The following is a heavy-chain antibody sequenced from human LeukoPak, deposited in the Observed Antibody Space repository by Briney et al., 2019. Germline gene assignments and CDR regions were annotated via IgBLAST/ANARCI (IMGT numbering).Heavy chain of an antibody. J-gene: IGHJ4*02. V-gene: IGHV3-23*01. CDR3: AKLGYYYGSGSIDY. CDR1: GFTFSSYA. CDR2: ISGSGGST. D-gene: IGHD3-10*01. Sequence: GGSLRLSCAASGFTFSSYAMHWVRQAPGKGLEWVSAISGSGGSTYYADSVKGRFTISRDNSKNTLYLQMNSLRAEDTAVYYCAKLGYYYGSGSIDYWGQGTLVTVSS.